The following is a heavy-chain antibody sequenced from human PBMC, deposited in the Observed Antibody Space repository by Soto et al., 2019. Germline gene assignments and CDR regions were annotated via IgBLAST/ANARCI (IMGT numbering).Heavy chain of an antibody. D-gene: IGHD3-9*01. CDR2: IYHSGST. J-gene: IGHJ4*02. CDR3: ARANLYSDILTGYPTHLKY. CDR1: GYSISSGYY. V-gene: IGHV4-38-2*01. Sequence: SETLSLTCAVSGYSISSGYYWGWIRQPPGKGLEWIGSIYHSGSTYYNPSLKSRVTISVDTSKNQFSLKLSSVTAADTAVYYCARANLYSDILTGYPTHLKYWGQRTLGTVSS.